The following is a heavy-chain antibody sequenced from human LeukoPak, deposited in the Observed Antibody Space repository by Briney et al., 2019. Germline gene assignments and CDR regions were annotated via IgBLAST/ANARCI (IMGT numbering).Heavy chain of an antibody. J-gene: IGHJ4*02. D-gene: IGHD6-13*01. Sequence: SETLSLTCAVYGGSFSGYYWSWIRQPPGKGLEWIGEINHSGSTNYNPSLKSRVTISVDTSKNQFSLKLSSVTAADTAVYYCARGGLAAAGTSPSYFDYWGQGTLVTDSS. CDR1: GGSFSGYY. CDR2: INHSGST. V-gene: IGHV4-34*01. CDR3: ARGGLAAAGTSPSYFDY.